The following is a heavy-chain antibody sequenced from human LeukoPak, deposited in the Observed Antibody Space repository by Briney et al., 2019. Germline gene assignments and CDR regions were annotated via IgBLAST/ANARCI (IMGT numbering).Heavy chain of an antibody. CDR3: AREDRYSNYVYYFDY. CDR1: GGSISSSSYY. V-gene: IGHV4-39*07. Sequence: PSETLSLTCTVSGGSISSSSYYWGWIRQPPGKGLEWIGSIYYSGSTYYNPSLKSRVTISVDTSKNQFSLKLSSVTAADTAVYYCAREDRYSNYVYYFDYWGQGTLVTVSS. CDR2: IYYSGST. D-gene: IGHD4-11*01. J-gene: IGHJ4*02.